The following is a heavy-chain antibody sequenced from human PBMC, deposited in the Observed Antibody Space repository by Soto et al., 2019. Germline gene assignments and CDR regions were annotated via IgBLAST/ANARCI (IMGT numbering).Heavy chain of an antibody. D-gene: IGHD2-2*01. J-gene: IGHJ4*02. CDR2: MNPNSGNT. V-gene: IGHV1-8*01. CDR1: GYTFTSYD. CDR3: ARTLGYCSSTSCRKQPRRYFTYYFDY. Sequence: ASVKVSCKASGYTFTSYDINWVRQATGQGLEWMGWMNPNSGNTGYAQKFQGRVTMTRNTSISTAYMELSSLRSEDTAVYYCARTLGYCSSTSCRKQPRRYFTYYFDYWGQGTLVTVSS.